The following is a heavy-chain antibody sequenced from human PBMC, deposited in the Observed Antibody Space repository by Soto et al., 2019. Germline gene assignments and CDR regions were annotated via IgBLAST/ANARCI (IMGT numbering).Heavy chain of an antibody. J-gene: IGHJ6*02. V-gene: IGHV4-30-4*01. CDR3: ARDSDYYDSSGYIPGYYYYGMDV. D-gene: IGHD3-22*01. CDR2: IYYSGST. CDR1: GGSISSGDYY. Sequence: SETLSLTCTVSGGSISSGDYYWSWIRQPPGKGLEWIGYIYYSGSTYYNPSLKSRVTISVDTSKNQFSLKLSSVTAADTVVYYCARDSDYYDSSGYIPGYYYYGMDVWGQGTTVTVSS.